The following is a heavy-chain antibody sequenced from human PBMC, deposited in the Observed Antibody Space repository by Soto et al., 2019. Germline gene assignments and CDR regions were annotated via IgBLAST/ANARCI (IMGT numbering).Heavy chain of an antibody. J-gene: IGHJ6*02. D-gene: IGHD1-26*01. CDR2: IYYSGST. Sequence: SLTCTVSGGSISSGDYYWSWIRQPPGKGLEWIGYIYYSGSTYYNPSLKSRVTISVDTSKNQFSLKLSSVTAADTAVYYCARDIATLVGYYYGMDVWGQGTTVTVSS. CDR1: GGSISSGDYY. V-gene: IGHV4-30-4*01. CDR3: ARDIATLVGYYYGMDV.